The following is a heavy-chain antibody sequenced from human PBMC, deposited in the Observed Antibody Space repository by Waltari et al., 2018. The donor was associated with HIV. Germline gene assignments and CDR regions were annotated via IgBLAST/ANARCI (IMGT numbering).Heavy chain of an antibody. Sequence: QVQPQESGPGLVKPSAALYLNCAVSGYSISSGSYCGWIRQPPGKGLEWIGSLHHSGDTYYNPSLKSRISISLDTSKNHFSLKLSSVTAADTAVYFCARAVLRYFDNWFDPWGQGTLVTVS. CDR2: LHHSGDT. V-gene: IGHV4-38-2*01. CDR3: ARAVLRYFDNWFDP. CDR1: GYSISSGSY. D-gene: IGHD3-9*01. J-gene: IGHJ5*02.